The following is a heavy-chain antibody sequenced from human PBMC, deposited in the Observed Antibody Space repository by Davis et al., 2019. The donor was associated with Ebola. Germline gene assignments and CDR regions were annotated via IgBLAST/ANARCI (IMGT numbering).Heavy chain of an antibody. J-gene: IGHJ6*02. D-gene: IGHD3-3*01. CDR2: ISYDGSNK. V-gene: IGHV3-30*04. CDR1: GFTFSGYA. CDR3: AKDGGEWSPPHYYYYGMDV. Sequence: GESLKISCAASGFTFSGYAMHWVRQAPGKGLEWVAVISYDGSNKYYADSVKGRFTISRDNSQNTLSLQMNSLKTEDAAVYYCAKDGGEWSPPHYYYYGMDVWGQGTTVTVSS.